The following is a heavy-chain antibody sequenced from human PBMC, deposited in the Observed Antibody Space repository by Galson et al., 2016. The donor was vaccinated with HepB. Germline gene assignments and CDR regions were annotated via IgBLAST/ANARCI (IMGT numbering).Heavy chain of an antibody. CDR3: ARDRRGSGWYIDY. V-gene: IGHV3-7*01. Sequence: SLRLSCAASGFTFSMYWMSWARQAPGKGLEWVANIKQGGSEKYYVESVRGRFTISRDNAKNPLFLQMNSLRAEDTAVYYCARDRRGSGWYIDYWGQGTLVTVSS. D-gene: IGHD6-19*01. J-gene: IGHJ4*02. CDR2: IKQGGSEK. CDR1: GFTFSMYW.